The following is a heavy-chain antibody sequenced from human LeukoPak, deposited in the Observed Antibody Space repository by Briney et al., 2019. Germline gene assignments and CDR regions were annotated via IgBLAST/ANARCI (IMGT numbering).Heavy chain of an antibody. CDR2: ISGSGGST. CDR1: GFTFSNYA. CDR3: AKLERVPNLYSYYFDY. D-gene: IGHD1-1*01. J-gene: IGHJ4*02. V-gene: IGHV3-23*01. Sequence: PGGSLRLSCAASGFTFSNYAMSWVRQAPGKGLEWVSAISGSGGSTYYADSVKGRFTISRDNSKNTLYLQMDSLRAEDTAVYYCAKLERVPNLYSYYFDYWGQGTLVTVSS.